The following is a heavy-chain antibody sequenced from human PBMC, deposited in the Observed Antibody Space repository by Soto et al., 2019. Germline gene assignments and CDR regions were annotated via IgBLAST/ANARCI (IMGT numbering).Heavy chain of an antibody. V-gene: IGHV4-59*01. CDR2: IYYSGST. CDR1: GGSISSYY. D-gene: IGHD3-22*01. Sequence: SETLSLTCTVSGGSISSYYWSWMRQPPGKGLEWIGYIYYSGSTNYNPSLKSRVTISVDTSKNQFSLKLSSVTAADTAVYYCAVGSSGYYVYFQHWGKGTLVIVSS. CDR3: AVGSSGYYVYFQH. J-gene: IGHJ1*01.